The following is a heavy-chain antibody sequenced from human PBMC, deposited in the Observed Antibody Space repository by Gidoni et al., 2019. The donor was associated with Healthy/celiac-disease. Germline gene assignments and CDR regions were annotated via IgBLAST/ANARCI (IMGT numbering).Heavy chain of an antibody. CDR2: IYPGDSDT. Sequence: EVQLVQSGAEVTKPGESLKIYSKVSGYSFNSYLIGWLRQMHGKVLEWMGIIYPGDSDTRDSPSFQGQVTISADKSISTAYLQGSSLKASDTAMYYCARPKLAVAFRGAFDIWGQGTMVTVSS. CDR1: GYSFNSYL. D-gene: IGHD6-19*01. V-gene: IGHV5-51*01. J-gene: IGHJ3*02. CDR3: ARPKLAVAFRGAFDI.